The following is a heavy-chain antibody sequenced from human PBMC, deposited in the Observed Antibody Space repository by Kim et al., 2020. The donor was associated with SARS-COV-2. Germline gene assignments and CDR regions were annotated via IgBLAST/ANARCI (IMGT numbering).Heavy chain of an antibody. CDR1: GYTFTSYA. V-gene: IGHV1-3*01. CDR2: INAGNGNT. Sequence: ASVKVSCKASGYTFTSYAMHWVRQAPGQRLEWMGWINAGNGNTKYSQKFQGRVTITRDTSASTAYMELSSLRSEDTAVYYCARDLFCSGGSCHLNWFDPWGQGTLVTVSS. CDR3: ARDLFCSGGSCHLNWFDP. J-gene: IGHJ5*02. D-gene: IGHD2-15*01.